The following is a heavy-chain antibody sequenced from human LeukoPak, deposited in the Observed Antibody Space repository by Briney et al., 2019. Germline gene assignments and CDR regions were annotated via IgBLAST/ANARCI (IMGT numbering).Heavy chain of an antibody. Sequence: SETLSLTCTVSGGSISSYYWSWIRQPPGKGLEWIGYIYYSGSTNYNPSLKSRVTISVGTSKNQFSLKLSSVTAADTAVYYCARGSSTVTTASYYYGMDVWGQGTTVTVSS. CDR1: GGSISSYY. J-gene: IGHJ6*02. CDR2: IYYSGST. CDR3: ARGSSTVTTASYYYGMDV. D-gene: IGHD4-11*01. V-gene: IGHV4-59*01.